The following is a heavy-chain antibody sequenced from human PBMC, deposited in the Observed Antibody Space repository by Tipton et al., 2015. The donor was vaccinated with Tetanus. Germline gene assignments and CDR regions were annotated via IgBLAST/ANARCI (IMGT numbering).Heavy chain of an antibody. V-gene: IGHV4-39*01. Sequence: TLSLTCTVSGGSISSSSYYWGWIRQPPGKGLEWIGSIYYSGSTYYNPPLKSRVTISVDTSKNQFSLKLSSVTAADTAVYYCASTIESAAANWYFDLWGRGTLVTVS. CDR3: ASTIESAAANWYFDL. J-gene: IGHJ2*01. CDR2: IYYSGST. CDR1: GGSISSSSYY. D-gene: IGHD2-2*01.